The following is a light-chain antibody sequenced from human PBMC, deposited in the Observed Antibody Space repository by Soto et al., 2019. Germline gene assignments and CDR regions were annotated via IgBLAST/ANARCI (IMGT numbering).Light chain of an antibody. V-gene: IGKV3-20*01. CDR3: QQYGRSPRT. CDR1: QSVDSNY. Sequence: EIVLTQSPGTLSLSPGERATLSCRASQSVDSNYLAWYQQKPGQAPRLLIYGASSRATGVPDTFSGSGSGTDFTLTIRRMETEDSALYYCQQYGRSPRTFGQGTKVDIK. J-gene: IGKJ1*01. CDR2: GAS.